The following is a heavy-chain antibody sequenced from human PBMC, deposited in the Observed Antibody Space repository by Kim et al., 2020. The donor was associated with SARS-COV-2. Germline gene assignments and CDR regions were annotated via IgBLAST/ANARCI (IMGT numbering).Heavy chain of an antibody. Sequence: GGSLRLSCAASGFTFSSYGMHWVRQAPGKGLEWVAVISYDGSNKYYADSVKGRLTISRDNSKNTLYLQMNSLRAEDTAVYYCAKDGGGYDLEYYFDYWGQGTLVTVSS. D-gene: IGHD5-12*01. CDR2: ISYDGSNK. CDR1: GFTFSSYG. J-gene: IGHJ4*02. CDR3: AKDGGGYDLEYYFDY. V-gene: IGHV3-30*18.